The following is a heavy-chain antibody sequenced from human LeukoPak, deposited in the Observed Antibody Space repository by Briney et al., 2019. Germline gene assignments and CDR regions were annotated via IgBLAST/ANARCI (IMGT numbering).Heavy chain of an antibody. J-gene: IGHJ4*02. V-gene: IGHV4-38-2*02. CDR2: INHSGST. D-gene: IGHD3-16*02. CDR1: GYSISSGYH. CDR3: ARASNWRYDYVWGSYRLGVRFDY. Sequence: SETLSLTCSVSGYSISSGYHWGWIRQPPGKGLEWIGEINHSGSTNYNPSLKSRVTISVDTSKNQFSLKLSSVTAADTAVYYCARASNWRYDYVWGSYRLGVRFDYWGQGTLVTVSS.